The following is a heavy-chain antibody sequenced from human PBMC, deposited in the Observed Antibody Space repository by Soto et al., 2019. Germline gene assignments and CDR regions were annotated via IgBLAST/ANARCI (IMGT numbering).Heavy chain of an antibody. Sequence: PGGSLRLSCAASGFPFSNAWMSWVRPAPGKGLEWVGRIKSKTDGGTTGYAAPGEGRFTISRDESKNTLYLQMNSLKTEGTAVYYCTTVGYTLAFGPWGQGTLVPVSS. CDR3: TTVGYTLAFGP. CDR1: GFPFSNAW. CDR2: IKSKTDGGTT. V-gene: IGHV3-15*01. D-gene: IGHD6-13*01. J-gene: IGHJ5*02.